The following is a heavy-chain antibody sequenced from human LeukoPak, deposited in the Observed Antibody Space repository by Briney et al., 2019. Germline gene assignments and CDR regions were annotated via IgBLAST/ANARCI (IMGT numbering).Heavy chain of an antibody. CDR2: ISTDGYTT. Sequence: GGSMRLSCAASGLSFSAYKMHWVRQAPRKGLVWVSRISTDGYTTDYADFVQGRFTASRDNTKNTWSLEMNSLRAEDTAVYYCVVGGSPGYWGQGTLVTVSS. J-gene: IGHJ4*02. V-gene: IGHV3-74*01. D-gene: IGHD2-15*01. CDR3: VVGGSPGY. CDR1: GLSFSAYK.